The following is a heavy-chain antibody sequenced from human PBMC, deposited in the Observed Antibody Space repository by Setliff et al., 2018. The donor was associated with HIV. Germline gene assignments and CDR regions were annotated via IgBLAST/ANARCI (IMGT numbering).Heavy chain of an antibody. Sequence: GGSLRLSCAASGFTFSSYWMSWVRQAPGKGLEWVANIKQDGSEKYYVDSVKGRFTIYRDNAKNSLYLQMNSLRAEDTAVYYCASHFGYCSSTSCEGYWGQGALVTVSS. D-gene: IGHD2-2*01. CDR1: GFTFSSYW. CDR2: IKQDGSEK. V-gene: IGHV3-7*05. CDR3: ASHFGYCSSTSCEGY. J-gene: IGHJ4*02.